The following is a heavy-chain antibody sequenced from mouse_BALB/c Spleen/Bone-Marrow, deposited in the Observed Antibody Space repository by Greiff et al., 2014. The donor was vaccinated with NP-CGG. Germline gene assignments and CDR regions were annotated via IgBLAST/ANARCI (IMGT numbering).Heavy chain of an antibody. D-gene: IGHD1-2*01. CDR3: AKNYYYGYVAY. CDR1: GFDFSRYW. V-gene: IGHV4-1*02. J-gene: IGHJ3*01. Sequence: EVQLQQSGGGLVQPGGSLKLSCAASGFDFSRYWVTWVRQAPGKGLEWIGEINPDSSTINYTPSLKDEFIISRDNAKNTLYLQMSKVRSEDTALYYCAKNYYYGYVAYWGQGTLVTVSA. CDR2: INPDSSTI.